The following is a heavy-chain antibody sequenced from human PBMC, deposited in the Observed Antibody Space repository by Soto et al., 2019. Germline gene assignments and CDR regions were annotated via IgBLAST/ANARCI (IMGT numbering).Heavy chain of an antibody. CDR1: GFTFSSYG. CDR3: ARVVVAASTDKYYYYYGMDV. V-gene: IGHV3-33*01. CDR2: IWYDGSNK. Sequence: GGSLRLSCAASGFTFSSYGMHWVRQAPGKGLEWVAVIWYDGSNKYYADSVKGRFTISRDNSKNTLYLQMNSLRAEDTAVYYCARVVVAASTDKYYYYYGMDVWGQGTTVTVSS. J-gene: IGHJ6*02. D-gene: IGHD2-15*01.